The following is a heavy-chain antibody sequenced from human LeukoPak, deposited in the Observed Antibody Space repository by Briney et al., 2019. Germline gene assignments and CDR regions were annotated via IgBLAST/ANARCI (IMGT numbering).Heavy chain of an antibody. D-gene: IGHD6-13*01. CDR1: GFTFSSSG. V-gene: IGHV3-30*18. Sequence: PGGSLRLSCAASGFTFSSSGMHWVRQAPGKGLEWVAVTSSDGSSKYYADSVKGRFTISRDNSENTLYLQMNSLRAEDTALYYCAKGGASSIAAAGHYWYFDLWGRGTLVTVSS. J-gene: IGHJ2*01. CDR3: AKGGASSIAAAGHYWYFDL. CDR2: TSSDGSSK.